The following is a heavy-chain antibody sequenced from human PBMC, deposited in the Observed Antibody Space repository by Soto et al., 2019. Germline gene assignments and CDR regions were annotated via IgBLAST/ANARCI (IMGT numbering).Heavy chain of an antibody. J-gene: IGHJ4*02. CDR3: ARSPTGAAGSFDI. Sequence: RGANSSYTSSWLLHYPKQGLEWMGRIIPILGIANYAQKFQGRVTITADKSTSTAYMELSSLRSEDTAVYYCARSPTGAAGSFDIWGQGTLVTVSS. CDR2: IIPILGIA. D-gene: IGHD6-13*01. V-gene: IGHV1-69*02. CDR1: RGANSSYT.